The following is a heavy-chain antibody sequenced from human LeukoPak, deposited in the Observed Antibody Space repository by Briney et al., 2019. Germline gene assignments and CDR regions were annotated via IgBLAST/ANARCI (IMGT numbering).Heavy chain of an antibody. CDR1: GGTFSSYA. CDR3: ARTDCGGDCYSPYYYYGMDV. D-gene: IGHD2-21*02. J-gene: IGHJ6*02. Sequence: SVKVSCKASGGTFSSYAISWVRQAPGQGLEWMGRIIPILGIANYAQKFQGRVTITADKSTSTAYMELSSLRSEDTAVYYCARTDCGGDCYSPYYYYGMDVWGQGTTVTVSS. V-gene: IGHV1-69*04. CDR2: IIPILGIA.